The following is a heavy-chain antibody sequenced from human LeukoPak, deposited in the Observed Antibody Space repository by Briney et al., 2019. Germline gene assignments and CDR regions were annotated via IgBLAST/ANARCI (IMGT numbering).Heavy chain of an antibody. Sequence: GGSLRLSCAASGFTFSTYWMHWVRQVPGKGLVWVSRISGDGTTTSCADSVKGRFTISRDNAKSTLYLQMNSLGAEDAAVYYCARVLYNWNDCLDYWGQGTLVTVSS. CDR1: GFTFSTYW. CDR2: ISGDGTTT. CDR3: ARVLYNWNDCLDY. D-gene: IGHD1-20*01. V-gene: IGHV3-74*01. J-gene: IGHJ4*02.